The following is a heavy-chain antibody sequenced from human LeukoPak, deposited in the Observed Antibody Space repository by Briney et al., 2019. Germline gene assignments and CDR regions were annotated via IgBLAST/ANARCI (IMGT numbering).Heavy chain of an antibody. CDR2: INPNSGGT. Sequence: ASVKVSCKASGYTFTGYYIHWVRQAPGQGLEWMGRINPNSGGTNYAQKFQGRVTMTRDTSISTAYMELSRLRPDDTAVYYCARGGVNYYDSTPQILFDYWGQGTLVTVSS. J-gene: IGHJ4*02. D-gene: IGHD3-22*01. CDR1: GYTFTGYY. CDR3: ARGGVNYYDSTPQILFDY. V-gene: IGHV1-2*06.